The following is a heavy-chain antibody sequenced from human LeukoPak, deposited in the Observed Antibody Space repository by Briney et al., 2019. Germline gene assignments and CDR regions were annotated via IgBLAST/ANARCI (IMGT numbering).Heavy chain of an antibody. D-gene: IGHD5-12*01. CDR2: IYYSGST. V-gene: IGHV4-61*01. CDR1: GGSVSSGSCY. Sequence: TSETLSLTCTVSGGSVSSGSCYWSWIRQPPGKGLEWIGYIYYSGSTNYNPSLKSRVTISVDTSKNQFSLKLSSVTAADTAVYYCARDFSGSPSEDDGMDVWGKGTTVTVSS. J-gene: IGHJ6*04. CDR3: ARDFSGSPSEDDGMDV.